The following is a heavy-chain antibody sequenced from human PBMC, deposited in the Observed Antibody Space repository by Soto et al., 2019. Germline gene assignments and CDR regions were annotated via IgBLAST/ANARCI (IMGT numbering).Heavy chain of an antibody. CDR3: ATAPETFSPAGYYVNWFDA. CDR2: TSIGGMT. J-gene: IGHJ5*01. V-gene: IGHV4-39*01. Sequence: SETLSLTFTVSVASVNDGALFWGWIRQSPGKGPEWIASTSIGGMTYYNPSLRSRVTISVDTSKSQLSLRLNSVTAEDTAVYYCATAPETFSPAGYYVNWFDAWGDGTRDTVS. CDR1: VASVNDGALF. D-gene: IGHD3-22*01.